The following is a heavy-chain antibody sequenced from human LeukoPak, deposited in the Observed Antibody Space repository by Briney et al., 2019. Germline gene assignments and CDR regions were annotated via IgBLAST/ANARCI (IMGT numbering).Heavy chain of an antibody. Sequence: GSLRPPCASLGLPFRSFGIRWVRPAPGKGLGWGASICGSGDNTFYADSVKGRFTISRDNSKNTLSLQMNSLRVEDTAVYYCAKDPITMVRGELNDYWGQGTLVAVSS. CDR2: ICGSGDNT. V-gene: IGHV3-23*01. D-gene: IGHD3-10*01. CDR3: AKDPITMVRGELNDY. J-gene: IGHJ4*02. CDR1: GLPFRSFG.